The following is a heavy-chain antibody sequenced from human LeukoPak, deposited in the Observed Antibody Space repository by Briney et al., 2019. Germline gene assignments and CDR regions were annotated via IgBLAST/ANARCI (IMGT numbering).Heavy chain of an antibody. CDR2: ISGDGGTT. J-gene: IGHJ4*02. V-gene: IGHV3-43*02. CDR3: AKDQGASGWGAFDY. CDR1: GTTFEDYA. Sequence: GGSLRLSYAASGTTFEDYAMDWARQAQGKGLEWVSFISGDGGTTYYPDSVKGRFTISRDNSRTSLYLQMNSLRTEDTALYFCAKDQGASGWGAFDYWGQGTLVTVSS. D-gene: IGHD6-19*01.